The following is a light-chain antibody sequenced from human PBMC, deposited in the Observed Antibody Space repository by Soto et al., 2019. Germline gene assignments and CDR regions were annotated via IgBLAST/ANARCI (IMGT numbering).Light chain of an antibody. CDR3: MQALQTPRT. Sequence: DIVMTQSPLSLPVTPGEPASISCRSSQSLLHNNGYNHLDWYLQKPGQSPQLLIYLGSNRASGVXDXXSGSGSGTDFTLKISRVEAEDVGVYYCMQALQTPRTFGQGTKVEIK. J-gene: IGKJ1*01. CDR1: QSLLHNNGYNH. CDR2: LGS. V-gene: IGKV2-28*01.